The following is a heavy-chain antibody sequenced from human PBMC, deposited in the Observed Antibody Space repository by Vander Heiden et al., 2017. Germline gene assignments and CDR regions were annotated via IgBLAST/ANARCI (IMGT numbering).Heavy chain of an antibody. V-gene: IGHV3-23*01. D-gene: IGHD1-26*01. J-gene: IGHJ4*02. CDR2: ISGSGDST. CDR1: GFTFRRHV. CDR3: AKQMWELTFEY. Sequence: EVQLLESGGGLVQPGGSLRLSCAASGFTFRRHVMNWVRQAPGKGLEWVSAISGSGDSTYYADSVKGRFTISRDNSKNTLYLQMNSLRAEDTAVYYCAKQMWELTFEYLGQGTLVTVPS.